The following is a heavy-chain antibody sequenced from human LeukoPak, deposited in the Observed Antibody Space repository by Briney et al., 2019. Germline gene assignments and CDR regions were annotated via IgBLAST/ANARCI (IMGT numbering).Heavy chain of an antibody. CDR2: ISSSSSYI. D-gene: IGHD6-13*01. CDR1: GFTFSSYS. J-gene: IGHJ6*02. Sequence: GGSLRLSCAASGFTFSSYSMNWVRQAPGKGLEWVSSISSSSSYIYYADSVKGRFTISRDNAKNSLYLQMNSLRAEDTAVYYCARVTIIAAAGTLDYYYGMDVWGQGTTVTVSS. CDR3: ARVTIIAAAGTLDYYYGMDV. V-gene: IGHV3-21*01.